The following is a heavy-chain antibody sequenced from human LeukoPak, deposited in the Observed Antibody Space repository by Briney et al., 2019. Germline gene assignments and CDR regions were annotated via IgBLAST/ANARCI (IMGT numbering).Heavy chain of an antibody. CDR1: GGSFSGYY. Sequence: SETLSLTCAVYGGSFSGYYWSWIRQPPGKGLEWIGEINHSGSTNYNPSLKSRVTISVDTSKNQFSLKLSPVTAADTAVYYCARVRSSGWSSLYYFDYWGQGTLVTVSS. J-gene: IGHJ4*02. D-gene: IGHD6-19*01. CDR2: INHSGST. V-gene: IGHV4-34*01. CDR3: ARVRSSGWSSLYYFDY.